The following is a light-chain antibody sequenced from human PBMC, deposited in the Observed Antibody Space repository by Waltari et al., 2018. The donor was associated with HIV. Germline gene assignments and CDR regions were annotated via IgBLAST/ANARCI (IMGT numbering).Light chain of an antibody. V-gene: IGLV2-8*01. CDR2: EFS. CDR3: SSFAGNDFFV. J-gene: IGLJ2*01. Sequence: QSALTQPPSASGSPGETVTLSCTGTSNDIGLYNYVSWFQQHPGKVPELVMFEFSQRPSWVPDRFSGSKSGYTASLTVSGLQPDDEADYFCSSFAGNDFFVFGGGTRLTVL. CDR1: SNDIGLYNY.